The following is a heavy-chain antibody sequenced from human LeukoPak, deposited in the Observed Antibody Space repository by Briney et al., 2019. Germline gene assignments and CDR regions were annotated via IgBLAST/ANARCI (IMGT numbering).Heavy chain of an antibody. CDR2: ISTSGTAV. D-gene: IGHD5-12*01. J-gene: IGHJ4*02. CDR3: AKSPGGYSGPFGD. Sequence: GGSLRLSCAASGFTFSSSAMSWIRQAPGKGLEWVSYISTSGTAVYYADPVKGRFTISRDNAKNSLYLQMNSLRVEDTAVYYCAKSPGGYSGPFGDWGQGTLVTVSS. CDR1: GFTFSSSA. V-gene: IGHV3-11*04.